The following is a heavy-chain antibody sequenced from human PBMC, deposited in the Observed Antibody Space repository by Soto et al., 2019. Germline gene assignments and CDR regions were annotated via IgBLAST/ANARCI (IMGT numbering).Heavy chain of an antibody. CDR2: VHDSWGS. V-gene: IGHV4-59*01. CDR1: GGSISNYY. Sequence: SETLSLTCTVSGGSISNYYWSWFRQTPGKGLEWIGYVHDSWGSNYNPSLKSRVTISVDTSKNQFSLKLNSVTAADTAVYYCARESAGSGKNNWFDPWGQGTLVTVSS. J-gene: IGHJ5*02. D-gene: IGHD3-10*01. CDR3: ARESAGSGKNNWFDP.